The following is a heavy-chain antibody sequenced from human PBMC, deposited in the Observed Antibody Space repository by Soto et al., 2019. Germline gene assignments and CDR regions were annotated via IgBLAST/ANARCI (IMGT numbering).Heavy chain of an antibody. CDR2: IIPIFGTA. CDR3: ARAYASNKYWFDS. Sequence: SVKVSCKASGGTFSSYIISWVRQAPGQGLEWMGGIIPIFGTADYAQKFQGRVSITADESTKTAYLELSSLTSEDTAVYYCARAYASNKYWFDSWGQGTLVTISS. J-gene: IGHJ5*01. CDR1: GGTFSSYI. D-gene: IGHD2-2*01. V-gene: IGHV1-69*13.